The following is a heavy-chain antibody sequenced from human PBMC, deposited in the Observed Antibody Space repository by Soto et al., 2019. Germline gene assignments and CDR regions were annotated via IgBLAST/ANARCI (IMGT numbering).Heavy chain of an antibody. CDR3: ARHERLRFGP. D-gene: IGHD3-16*01. Sequence: ASETLSLTCTVSGGSISSYYWSWIRQPPGKGLEWIGYIYYSGSTNYNPSLKSRVTISVDTSKNQFSLKLSSVTAADTAVYYCARHERLRFGPWGQGTLVTVSS. CDR2: IYYSGST. V-gene: IGHV4-59*08. CDR1: GGSISSYY. J-gene: IGHJ5*02.